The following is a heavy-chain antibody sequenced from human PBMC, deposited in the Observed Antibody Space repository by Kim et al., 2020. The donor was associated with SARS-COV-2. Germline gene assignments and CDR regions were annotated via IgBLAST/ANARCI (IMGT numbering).Heavy chain of an antibody. Sequence: YADSVKGRFAISRDNSKNTLYLQMTGQRAEDTAVYYCAAGGWFEEASIDYWGQGTLVTVSS. CDR3: AAGGWFEEASIDY. D-gene: IGHD3-10*01. V-gene: IGHV3-23*01. J-gene: IGHJ4*02.